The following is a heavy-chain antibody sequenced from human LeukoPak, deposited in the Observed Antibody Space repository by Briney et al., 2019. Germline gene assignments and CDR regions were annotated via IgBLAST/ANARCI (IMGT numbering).Heavy chain of an antibody. CDR3: ARGGLVAARRNDNWFDP. J-gene: IGHJ5*02. Sequence: PSETLSLTCAVYGGSFSGYYWSWIRPPPGKGLEWIGEINHSGSTNYNPSLKSRVTISVDTSKNQFSLKLSSVTAADTAVYYCARGGLVAARRNDNWFDPWGQGTLVTVSS. CDR2: INHSGST. V-gene: IGHV4-34*01. CDR1: GGSFSGYY. D-gene: IGHD6-6*01.